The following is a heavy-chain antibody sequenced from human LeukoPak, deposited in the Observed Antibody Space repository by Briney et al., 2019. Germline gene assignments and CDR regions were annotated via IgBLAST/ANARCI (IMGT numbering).Heavy chain of an antibody. D-gene: IGHD3-22*01. Sequence: PSETLSLTCAVYGGSFSGYYWSWIRQPPGKGLEWIGEINHSGSTNYNPSLKSRVTISVDTSKNQFSLKLSSVTAADTAVYYCAREGDYDSSSDAFDIWGQGTMVTVSS. CDR2: INHSGST. J-gene: IGHJ3*02. V-gene: IGHV4-34*01. CDR1: GGSFSGYY. CDR3: AREGDYDSSSDAFDI.